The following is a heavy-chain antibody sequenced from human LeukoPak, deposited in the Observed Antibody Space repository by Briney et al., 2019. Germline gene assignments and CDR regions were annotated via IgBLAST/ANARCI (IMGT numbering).Heavy chain of an antibody. V-gene: IGHV4-39*01. CDR1: GGSISSSSYY. D-gene: IGHD3-16*01. Sequence: TSETLSLTCTVSGGSISSSSYYWGWIRQPPGKGLEWIGSIYYSGSTYYNPSLKSRVTISVDTSKNQFSLKLSSVTAADTAVYYCARYARNYDTRPWVDYWGQGTLVTVSS. CDR3: ARYARNYDTRPWVDY. CDR2: IYYSGST. J-gene: IGHJ4*02.